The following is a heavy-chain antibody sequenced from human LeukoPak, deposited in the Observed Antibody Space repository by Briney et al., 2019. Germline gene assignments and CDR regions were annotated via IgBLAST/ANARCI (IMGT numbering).Heavy chain of an antibody. V-gene: IGHV4-39*07. CDR1: GGSISSSSYY. J-gene: IGHJ3*02. CDR2: IYYSGST. CDR3: ARGFGYSGYDYHDAFDI. Sequence: SETLSLTCTVSGGSISSSSYYWGWIRQPPGKGLEWIGSIYYSGSTYYNPSLKSRVTISVDTSKNQFSLKLSSVTAADTAVYYCARGFGYSGYDYHDAFDIWGQGTMVTVSS. D-gene: IGHD5-12*01.